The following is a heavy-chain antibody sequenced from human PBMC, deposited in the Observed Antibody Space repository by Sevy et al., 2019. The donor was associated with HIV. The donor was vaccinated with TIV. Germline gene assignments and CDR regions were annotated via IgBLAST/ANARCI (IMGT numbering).Heavy chain of an antibody. J-gene: IGHJ5*02. CDR3: AKVPIAYCGGDCYGRDNWFDP. V-gene: IGHV3-23*01. CDR1: GFTFSSYA. CDR2: IGGSGGST. Sequence: GGSLRLSCAASGFTFSSYAMSWVRQAPGKGLEWVSAIGGSGGSTYYADSVKGRFTISRDNSKNTLYLQMNSLRAEDTAVYYCAKVPIAYCGGDCYGRDNWFDPWGQGTLVTVSS. D-gene: IGHD2-21*02.